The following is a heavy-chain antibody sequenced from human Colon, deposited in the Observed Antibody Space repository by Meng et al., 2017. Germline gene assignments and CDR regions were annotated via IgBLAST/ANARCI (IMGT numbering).Heavy chain of an antibody. D-gene: IGHD5-24*01. Sequence: GELGESGGGLVQPGGSLRLSCAVSGFTFSSYWMHWVRQGPGKGLVWVSRINSDGSTTSYADSVKGRFTISRDNAKNTLYLQMNSLRAEDTAVYYCARGVRDGYIPGDYWGQGTLVTVSS. CDR2: INSDGSTT. V-gene: IGHV3-74*01. J-gene: IGHJ4*02. CDR3: ARGVRDGYIPGDY. CDR1: GFTFSSYW.